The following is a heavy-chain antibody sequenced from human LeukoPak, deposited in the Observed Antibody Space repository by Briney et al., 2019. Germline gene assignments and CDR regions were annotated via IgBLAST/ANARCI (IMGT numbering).Heavy chain of an antibody. CDR1: GGSISSYY. Sequence: PSETLSLTCTVSGGSISSYYWSWIRQPAGKGLEWLGRIYSTGSTNYNPSLKSRVTMSVDTSKNQFSLRLRSVTAADTAVYYFARQIASAGTVGFDFWGQGALVTVSS. CDR3: ARQIASAGTVGFDF. D-gene: IGHD6-13*01. J-gene: IGHJ4*02. CDR2: IYSTGST. V-gene: IGHV4-4*07.